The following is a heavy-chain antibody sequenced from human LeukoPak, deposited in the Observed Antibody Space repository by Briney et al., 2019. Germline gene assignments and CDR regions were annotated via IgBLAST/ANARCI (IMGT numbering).Heavy chain of an antibody. D-gene: IGHD3-22*01. V-gene: IGHV3-11*01. CDR2: ISSSGSTI. CDR1: GFTFSDYY. J-gene: IGHJ4*02. CDR3: ARVPGYYDSSGYARAIDY. Sequence: PGGSLGLSCAASGFTFSDYYMSWIRQAPGKGLEWVSYISSSGSTIYYADSVKGRFTISRDNAKNSLYLQMNSLRAEDTAVYYCARVPGYYDSSGYARAIDYWGQGTPVTVSS.